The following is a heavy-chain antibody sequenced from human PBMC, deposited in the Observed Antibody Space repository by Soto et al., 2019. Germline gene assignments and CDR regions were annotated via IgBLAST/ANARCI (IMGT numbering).Heavy chain of an antibody. D-gene: IGHD5-18*01. CDR1: GFTFSSYG. CDR3: ARTPGYSYGHLDV. Sequence: GGSLRLSCAASGFTFSSYGMHWVRQAPGKGLEWVAVIWYDGSNKYYADSVKGRFTISRDNSKNTLYLQMNSLRAEDTAVYYCARTPGYSYGHLDVWGQGTTVTVSS. V-gene: IGHV3-33*01. J-gene: IGHJ6*02. CDR2: IWYDGSNK.